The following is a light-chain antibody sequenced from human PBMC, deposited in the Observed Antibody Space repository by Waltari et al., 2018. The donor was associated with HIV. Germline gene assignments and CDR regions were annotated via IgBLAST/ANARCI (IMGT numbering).Light chain of an antibody. CDR2: QDS. J-gene: IGLJ2*01. V-gene: IGLV3-1*01. CDR1: KLGDKY. Sequence: SYELTQPPSVSVSPGQTASITCSGDKLGDKYACWYQQKPGQSPVLVIYQDSKRPSGIPERFSGSNSGNTATLTISGTQAMDEGDYYCQAWDSSTVVFGVGTKLTVL. CDR3: QAWDSSTVV.